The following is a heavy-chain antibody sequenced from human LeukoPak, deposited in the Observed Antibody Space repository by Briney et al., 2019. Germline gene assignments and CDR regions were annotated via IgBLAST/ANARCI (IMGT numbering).Heavy chain of an antibody. V-gene: IGHV4-34*01. CDR3: ARGRDRSKAGDH. D-gene: IGHD5-24*01. J-gene: IGHJ4*02. Sequence: PSETLSLTRAVYGGSCDDYYCSWIRQPPGKGLEWIGEIHPHGMFYYNSSLMSRVTISIDTSKTQFSLRLTSVTATDTAFYYCARGRDRSKAGDHWGQGSLVTVSS. CDR2: IHPHGMF. CDR1: GGSCDDYY.